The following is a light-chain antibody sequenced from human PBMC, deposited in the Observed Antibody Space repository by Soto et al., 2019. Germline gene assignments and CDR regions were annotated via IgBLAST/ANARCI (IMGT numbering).Light chain of an antibody. CDR3: QQYYSIPPT. J-gene: IGKJ4*01. V-gene: IGKV4-1*01. Sequence: DIVMTQSPDSLAVSLGERATINCKSSQSILYSSNNKNYLAWYQQKPGQPPKLLIYWASTRESGVPDRFSGSAPGTDFTLTISSLQAEDVAVYYSQQYYSIPPTFGGGTKVEIK. CDR1: QSILYSSNNKNY. CDR2: WAS.